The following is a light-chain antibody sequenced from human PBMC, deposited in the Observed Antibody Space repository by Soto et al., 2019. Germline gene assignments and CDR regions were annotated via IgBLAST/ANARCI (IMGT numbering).Light chain of an antibody. Sequence: EIVMTQSPATLSVSPGERVNLSCRASQSVSNNLAWYQQKPGQAPRLLIYGATATATGIPARFSGSGSGTEFTLTISSLQSEDFAVYYCQQHNDWPLTFGGGTKVEIK. CDR3: QQHNDWPLT. CDR2: GAT. V-gene: IGKV3-15*01. J-gene: IGKJ4*01. CDR1: QSVSNN.